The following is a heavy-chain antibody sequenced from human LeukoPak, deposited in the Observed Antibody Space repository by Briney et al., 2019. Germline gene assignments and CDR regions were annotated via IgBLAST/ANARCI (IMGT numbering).Heavy chain of an antibody. D-gene: IGHD3-10*01. CDR1: GGSISSYY. CDR2: IYYSRST. V-gene: IGHV4-59*01. J-gene: IGHJ4*02. CDR3: ARIDLWFGELFYFDY. Sequence: SETLSLTCTVSGGSISSYYWSWIRQPPGKGLEWIGYIYYSRSTNYNPSLKSRVTISVDTSKNQFSLKLSSVTAADTAVYYCARIDLWFGELFYFDYWGQGTLVTVSS.